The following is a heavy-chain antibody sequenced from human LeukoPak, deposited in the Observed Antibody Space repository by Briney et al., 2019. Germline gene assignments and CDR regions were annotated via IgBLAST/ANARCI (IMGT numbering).Heavy chain of an antibody. Sequence: SETLSLTCGVSGGSLTTTNSWSWARHPPAQGLEWIGEISLSGQTNYSPSLNGRVTMSLDESRSQLALKLSSVTAADTAVYYCARTIRLGELSLGWYFDLWGRGTLVTVSS. CDR2: ISLSGQT. CDR1: GGSLTTTNS. J-gene: IGHJ2*01. D-gene: IGHD3-16*02. V-gene: IGHV4/OR15-8*02. CDR3: ARTIRLGELSLGWYFDL.